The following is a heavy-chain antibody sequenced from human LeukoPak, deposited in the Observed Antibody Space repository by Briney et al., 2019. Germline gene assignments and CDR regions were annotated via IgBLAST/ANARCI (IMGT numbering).Heavy chain of an antibody. CDR1: GGSISSSSYY. V-gene: IGHV4-39*01. CDR2: IYYSGST. J-gene: IGHJ4*02. CDR3: ARHSGDGYNPFDY. D-gene: IGHD5-24*01. Sequence: PSETLSLTCTVSGGSISSSSYYWGWIRQPPGEGLEWIGSIYYSGSTYYNPSLKSRVTISVDTSKNQFSLKLSSVTAADTAVYYCARHSGDGYNPFDYWGQGTLVTVSS.